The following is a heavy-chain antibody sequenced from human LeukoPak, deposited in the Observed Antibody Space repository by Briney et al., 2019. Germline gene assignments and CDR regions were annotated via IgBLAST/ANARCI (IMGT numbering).Heavy chain of an antibody. D-gene: IGHD3-9*01. J-gene: IGHJ4*02. CDR2: ISHHGGNE. CDR3: ARVHDTSGYYHYFDS. CDR1: GFTFSTYP. Sequence: QPGGSLRLSCEASGFTFSTYPMHWVRQAPDKGLEWVAMISHHGGNEYYADSVKGRFTISRDNSKNTLYLQMNNPRVEDTAIYYCARVHDTSGYYHYFDSWGQGTLVTVSS. V-gene: IGHV3-30*14.